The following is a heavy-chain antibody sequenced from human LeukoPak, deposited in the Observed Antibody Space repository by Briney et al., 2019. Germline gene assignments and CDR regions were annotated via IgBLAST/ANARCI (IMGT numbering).Heavy chain of an antibody. J-gene: IGHJ3*02. V-gene: IGHV1-2*02. Sequence: GASVKVSCKASGYSFTNYYIHWVRQAPGQGLEWMGWINPNSGGTNYAQKFQGRVTMTRNTSISTAYMELSSLRSEDTAVYYCARAIYDYVWGSYRYAGDDAFDIWGQGTMVTVSS. D-gene: IGHD3-16*02. CDR3: ARAIYDYVWGSYRYAGDDAFDI. CDR2: INPNSGGT. CDR1: GYSFTNYY.